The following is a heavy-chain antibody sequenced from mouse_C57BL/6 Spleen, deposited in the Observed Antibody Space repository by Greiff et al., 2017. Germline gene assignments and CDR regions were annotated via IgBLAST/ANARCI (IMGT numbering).Heavy chain of an antibody. J-gene: IGHJ4*01. CDR1: GFSLSTFGMG. Sequence: QVTLKESGPGILQPSQTLSLTCSFSGFSLSTFGMGVGWIRQPSGKGLEWLAHIWWDDDKYYNPALKSRLTISKDTSKNQVFLKIANVDTADTATYYCARNYYGSAYYAMDYWGQGTSVTVSS. CDR3: ARNYYGSAYYAMDY. D-gene: IGHD1-1*01. CDR2: IWWDDDK. V-gene: IGHV8-8*01.